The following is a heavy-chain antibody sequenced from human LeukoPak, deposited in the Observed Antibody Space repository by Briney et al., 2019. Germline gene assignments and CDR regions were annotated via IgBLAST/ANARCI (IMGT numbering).Heavy chain of an antibody. CDR2: IYHSGST. Sequence: PSETLSLTCAVSGGSISSSNWWSWVRQPPGKGLEWIGEIYHSGSTNYNPSLKSRVTMSVDTSKNQFSLKLSSVTAADTAVYYCAREAPGITMIVVPPYYYYYMDVWGKGTTVTISS. D-gene: IGHD3-22*01. J-gene: IGHJ6*03. CDR3: AREAPGITMIVVPPYYYYYMDV. V-gene: IGHV4-4*02. CDR1: GGSISSSNW.